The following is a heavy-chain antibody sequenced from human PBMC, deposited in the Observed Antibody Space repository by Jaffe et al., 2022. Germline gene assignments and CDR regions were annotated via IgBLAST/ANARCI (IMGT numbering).Heavy chain of an antibody. CDR1: GGSISSSSYY. CDR2: IYYSGST. CDR3: ARHEASSWYQLLWYMDV. Sequence: QLQLQESGPGLVKPSETLSLTCTVSGGSISSSSYYWGWIRQPPGKGLEWIGSIYYSGSTYYNPSLKSRVTISVDTSKNQFSLKLSSVTAADTAVYYCARHEASSWYQLLWYMDVWGKGTTVTVSS. V-gene: IGHV4-39*01. D-gene: IGHD2-2*01. J-gene: IGHJ6*03.